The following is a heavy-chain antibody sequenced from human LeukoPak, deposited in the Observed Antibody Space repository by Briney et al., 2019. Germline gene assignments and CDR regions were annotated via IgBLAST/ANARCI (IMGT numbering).Heavy chain of an antibody. CDR2: ISWNSGSI. V-gene: IGHV3-9*01. Sequence: PGRSLRLSCAASGFTLDDYAMHWVRHAPGKGLEWVSGISWNSGSIGYADSVKGRFTISRDNAKNSLYLQMNSLRAEDTALYYCAKTLDGYYSPGYYFDYWGQGTLVTVSS. CDR3: AKTLDGYYSPGYYFDY. CDR1: GFTLDDYA. D-gene: IGHD3-22*01. J-gene: IGHJ4*02.